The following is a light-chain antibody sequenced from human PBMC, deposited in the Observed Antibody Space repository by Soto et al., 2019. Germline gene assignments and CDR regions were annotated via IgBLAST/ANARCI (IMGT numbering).Light chain of an antibody. V-gene: IGLV2-14*03. Sequence: QSVLTQPASVSGAPGQSITISCTGTSSDVGGYNYVSWYQHHPGKAPKLIIYDVSNRPSGVSIRFSGSKSDNTASLTISGLQPEDEADYHCSSSTTSTTRQLVFGTGTKVTV. CDR1: SSDVGGYNY. J-gene: IGLJ1*01. CDR3: SSSTTSTTRQLV. CDR2: DVS.